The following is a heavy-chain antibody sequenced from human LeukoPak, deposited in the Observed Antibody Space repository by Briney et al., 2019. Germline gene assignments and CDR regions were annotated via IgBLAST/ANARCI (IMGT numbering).Heavy chain of an antibody. V-gene: IGHV3-64D*06. CDR3: VRGTGY. CDR2: ISSNGDNT. CDR1: GFTFSAYV. Sequence: GGSLRLSCSVSGFTFSAYVMHWVRQAPGKGLEYVSAISSNGDNTYYADSVKGRFTISRDNSKNTPYLQMSSLRADDTAVYYCVRGTGYWGQGTLVTVSS. J-gene: IGHJ4*02.